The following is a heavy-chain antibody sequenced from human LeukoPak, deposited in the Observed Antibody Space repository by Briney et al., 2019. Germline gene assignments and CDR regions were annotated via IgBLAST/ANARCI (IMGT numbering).Heavy chain of an antibody. CDR3: ARDYYGSGSTQFDY. D-gene: IGHD3-10*01. J-gene: IGHJ4*02. CDR1: GFTFSSYE. V-gene: IGHV3-48*03. CDR2: ISSSGSTI. Sequence: GGSLRLSCAASGFTFSSYEMNWVRQAPGKGLEWVSYISSSGSTIYYADSVKGRFTISRDNAKNSLYLQMNSLRAEDTAVCYCARDYYGSGSTQFDYWGQGTLVTVSS.